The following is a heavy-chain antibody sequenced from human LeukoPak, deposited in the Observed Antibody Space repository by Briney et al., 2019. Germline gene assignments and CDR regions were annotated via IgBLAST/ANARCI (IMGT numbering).Heavy chain of an antibody. J-gene: IGHJ3*02. CDR2: IYNRGST. V-gene: IGHV4-61*01. D-gene: IGHD6-19*01. CDR3: ARDRPGIAVAGDAFDI. Sequence: SETLSLTCAVSGYSISSSYYWSWIRQPPGKGLEWIGYIYNRGSTNYNPSLKSRVTISVDTSKNQFSLKLRSVTAADTAVYYCARDRPGIAVAGDAFDIWGQGTMVTVSS. CDR1: GYSISSSYY.